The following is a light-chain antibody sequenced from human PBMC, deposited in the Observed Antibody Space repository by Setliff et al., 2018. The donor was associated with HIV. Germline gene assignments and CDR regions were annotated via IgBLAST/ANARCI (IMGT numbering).Light chain of an antibody. CDR2: RNN. Sequence: QSALTQPPSASGTPGQRVTISCSGSGPNIGSNVVNWFQQLPGAAPKLLIYRNNQRPSGVPDRFSGSKSGTSASLAISGLQSDDEADYYCATWDASLNGPVFGGGTKVTVL. J-gene: IGLJ2*01. CDR1: GPNIGSNV. V-gene: IGLV1-44*01. CDR3: ATWDASLNGPV.